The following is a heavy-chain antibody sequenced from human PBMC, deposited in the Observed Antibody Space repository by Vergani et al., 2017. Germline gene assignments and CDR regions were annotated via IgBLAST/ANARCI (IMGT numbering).Heavy chain of an antibody. CDR2: FYTGGCT. V-gene: IGHV4-61*02. CDR1: GGSISSGSYY. D-gene: IGHD6-13*01. J-gene: IGHJ6*02. CDR3: ARDPLYXTTWPFLLLDMDV. Sequence: QVQLQESGPGLVRPSQTLALTCTVSGGSISSGSYYWSWFRQPAGKGLEWIGRFYTGGCTSYNPSLKSRVTISVDTSKNQFSLQLSSVTAADTAVYYCARDPLYXTTWPFLLLDMDVWGQGTTVTVSS.